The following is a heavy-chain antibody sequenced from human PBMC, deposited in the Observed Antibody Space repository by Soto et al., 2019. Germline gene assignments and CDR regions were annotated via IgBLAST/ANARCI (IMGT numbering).Heavy chain of an antibody. CDR3: AKDLKVGDYWYYGMEV. V-gene: IGHV3-30*18. D-gene: IGHD4-17*01. Sequence: QVQLVESGGGVVQPGTSLRLSCAASGFTLSSHGMHWVRQPPGKGLEWVAVISYDGSRIYYADSVKGRFTISRDNSKNXLYLQMNSLRAEDTAVYHCAKDLKVGDYWYYGMEVWGQGTTVTVSS. J-gene: IGHJ6*02. CDR1: GFTLSSHG. CDR2: ISYDGSRI.